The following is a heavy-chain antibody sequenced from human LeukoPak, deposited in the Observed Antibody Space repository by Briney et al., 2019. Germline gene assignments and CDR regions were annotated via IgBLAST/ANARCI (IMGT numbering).Heavy chain of an antibody. V-gene: IGHV1-2*02. J-gene: IGHJ4*02. CDR1: GYTFTGYY. CDR2: ISPNSGGT. D-gene: IGHD6-13*01. Sequence: GASVKVSCKATGYTFTGYYMHWVRQAPGQGLEWMGWISPNSGGTNYAQKFQGRVTMTRDTSISTAYMELSRLRSDDTAVYYCARVPRSSWYTGFDYWGQGTLVTVSS. CDR3: ARVPRSSWYTGFDY.